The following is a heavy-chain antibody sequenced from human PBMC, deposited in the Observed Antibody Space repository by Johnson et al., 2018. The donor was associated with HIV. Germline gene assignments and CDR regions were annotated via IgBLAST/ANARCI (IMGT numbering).Heavy chain of an antibody. CDR2: VSGGGGIT. V-gene: IGHV3-23*04. Sequence: VQLVESGGGVVQPGRSLRLSCAASGFTFSNFAMNWVRQAPGKGLEWVATVSGGGGITYYADSVKGRFSISRDNSKNTLHLQMKSLRAEDTAVYYCAGLGGSHDAFDISGQ. D-gene: IGHD1-26*01. J-gene: IGHJ3*02. CDR1: GFTFSNFA. CDR3: AGLGGSHDAFDI.